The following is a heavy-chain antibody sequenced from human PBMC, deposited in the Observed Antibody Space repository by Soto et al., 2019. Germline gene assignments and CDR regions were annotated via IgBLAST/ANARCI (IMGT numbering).Heavy chain of an antibody. V-gene: IGHV1-18*04. CDR3: ARYQGSSSLKNNWFAP. CDR2: ISAYNGNT. CDR1: GYAFTSYG. J-gene: IGHJ5*02. D-gene: IGHD6-13*01. Sequence: ASVKVSCKASGYAFTSYGISWVRQAPGQGLEWMGWISAYNGNTNYAKKLQGRVTMTTDTSTSTAYMELRSLRSDDTAVYYCARYQGSSSLKNNWFAPWGQGTLVPVSS.